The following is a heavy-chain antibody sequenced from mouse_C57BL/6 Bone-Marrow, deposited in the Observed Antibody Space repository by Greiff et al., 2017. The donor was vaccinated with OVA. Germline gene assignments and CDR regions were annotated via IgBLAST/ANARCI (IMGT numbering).Heavy chain of an antibody. CDR3: VCSYDYDPYYFDY. V-gene: IGHV10-1*01. D-gene: IGHD2-4*01. J-gene: IGHJ2*01. CDR1: GFSFNTYA. Sequence: EVMLVESGGGLVQPKGSLKLSCAASGFSFNTYAMNWVRQAPGKGLEWVARIRSKCNNDATYYADSVKDRFTISRDDSESMLYLQRNNLNTEDTAMYYCVCSYDYDPYYFDYWGQGTTLTVSS. CDR2: IRSKCNNDAT.